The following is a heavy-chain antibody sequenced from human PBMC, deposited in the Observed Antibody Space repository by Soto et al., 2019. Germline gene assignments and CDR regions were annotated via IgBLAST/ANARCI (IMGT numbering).Heavy chain of an antibody. J-gene: IGHJ5*02. D-gene: IGHD2-15*01. CDR3: AKEAVVVAAPYGDYENGFDP. CDR1: GFTFSSYA. CDR2: ISGSGGST. Sequence: EVQLLESGGGLVQPGGSLRLSCAASGFTFSSYAMSWVRQAPGKGLEWVSAISGSGGSTYYADSVKGRFTISRDNSKNQLYRQMNSLRAEDTAVYYCAKEAVVVAAPYGDYENGFDPWGQGTLVTVSS. V-gene: IGHV3-23*01.